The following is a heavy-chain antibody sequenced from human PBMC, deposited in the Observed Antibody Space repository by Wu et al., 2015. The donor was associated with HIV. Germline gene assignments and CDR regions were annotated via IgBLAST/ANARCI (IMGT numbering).Heavy chain of an antibody. CDR3: VRGAGDYDLNY. CDR2: ISGYNGKT. CDR1: GYTFTSYG. J-gene: IGHJ4*02. V-gene: IGHV1-18*01. D-gene: IGHD3-3*01. Sequence: QVQLVQSGAEVKKPGASVKVSCKASGYTFTSYGITWVRQAPGQGLEWMGWISGYNGKTNYRQNLQDRVTMTTDTSTSTAYMELRSLKSDDTAVYYCVRGAGDYDLNYWGQGTLITVSS.